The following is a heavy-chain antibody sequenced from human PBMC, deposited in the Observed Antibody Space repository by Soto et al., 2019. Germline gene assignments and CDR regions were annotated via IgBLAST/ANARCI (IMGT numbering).Heavy chain of an antibody. CDR2: INHSGST. V-gene: IGHV4-34*01. CDR3: VRRGGYDFWSGYYGYFDY. D-gene: IGHD3-3*01. Sequence: TSETLSLTCAVYGGSFSGYYWSWIRQPPGKGLEWIGEINHSGSTNYNPSLKSRVTISVDTSKNQFSLKLSSVTAADTAVYYCVRRGGYDFWSGYYGYFDYWGQGTLVTVSS. J-gene: IGHJ4*02. CDR1: GGSFSGYY.